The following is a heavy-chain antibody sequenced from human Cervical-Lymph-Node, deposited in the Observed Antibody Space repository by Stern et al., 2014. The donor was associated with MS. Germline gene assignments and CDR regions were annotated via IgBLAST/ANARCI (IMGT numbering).Heavy chain of an antibody. CDR2: SRGSGDRT. Sequence: EVPLEESGGGLVPPGGPLRLSCAASGFTFSTYGMSGVRKPPGTGLAWVSASRGSGDRTYYADSVKGRFTISRDNSKNTLYLQMNSLRAEDAALYYCAKENDFSSWGQGTLVTVSS. CDR1: GFTFSTYG. V-gene: IGHV3-23*04. J-gene: IGHJ5*02. CDR3: AKENDFSS. D-gene: IGHD3/OR15-3a*01.